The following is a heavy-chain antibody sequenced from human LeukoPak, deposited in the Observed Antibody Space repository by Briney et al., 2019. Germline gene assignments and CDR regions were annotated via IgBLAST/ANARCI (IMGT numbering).Heavy chain of an antibody. CDR2: IYYSGST. V-gene: IGHV4-59*01. CDR1: GGSISSYY. CDR3: ARDKKGSSRYDY. Sequence: SETLSLTCTVSGGSISSYYWSWIRQSPGKGLEWIGYIYYSGSTNYNPSLKSRVTISVDTSKNQVSLKLSSVTAADTAVYYCARDKKGSSRYDYWGQGTLVTVSS. J-gene: IGHJ4*02. D-gene: IGHD2-2*01.